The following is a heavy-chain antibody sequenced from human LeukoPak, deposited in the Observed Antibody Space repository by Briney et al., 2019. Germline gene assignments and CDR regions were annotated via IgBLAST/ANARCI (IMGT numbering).Heavy chain of an antibody. CDR3: ARVTLVRKVIMREIDY. Sequence: GGSLRLSCAASGFTFSSYSMNWVGQAPGKGLEWVSVISSSSYYIYYADSVKGRFTISRDNAKNSLYLQMSSLRAEDTAVYYCARVTLVRKVIMREIDYWGQGTLVTVSS. J-gene: IGHJ4*02. D-gene: IGHD3-10*01. V-gene: IGHV3-21*01. CDR1: GFTFSSYS. CDR2: ISSSSYYI.